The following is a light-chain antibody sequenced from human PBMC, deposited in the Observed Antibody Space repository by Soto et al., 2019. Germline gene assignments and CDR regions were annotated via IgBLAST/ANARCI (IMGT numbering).Light chain of an antibody. CDR3: QQYDSLPLT. J-gene: IGKJ4*01. V-gene: IGKV1-33*01. CDR1: QDIRYY. CDR2: DAS. Sequence: DIQMTQSPSSLSASVGDRVTITCQASQDIRYYLNWYQQKPGKAPKLLMYDASNLETGVPPRFSGSGSETDFTFTISSLQPEDIATYYCQQYDSLPLTFGGGTKVDIK.